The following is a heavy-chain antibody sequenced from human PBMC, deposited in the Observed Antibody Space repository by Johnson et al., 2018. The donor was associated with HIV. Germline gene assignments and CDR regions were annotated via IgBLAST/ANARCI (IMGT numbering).Heavy chain of an antibody. CDR1: GFTFSSYW. CDR3: ARDRGDSSGYYYADAFDI. CDR2: INSDGSSI. J-gene: IGHJ3*02. D-gene: IGHD3-22*01. Sequence: EVQVVEYGGGLVQPGGSLRLSCAASGFTFSSYWMHWVRQAPGKGLVWVSRINSDGSSITYADSVKGRFTISRDNAKNTLYLQLNSLRVEDTAVYYCARDRGDSSGYYYADAFDIWGQGTMVTVSS. V-gene: IGHV3-74*01.